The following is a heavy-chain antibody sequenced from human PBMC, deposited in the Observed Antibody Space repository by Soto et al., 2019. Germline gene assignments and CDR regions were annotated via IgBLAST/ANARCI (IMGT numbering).Heavy chain of an antibody. CDR2: ISSGGSAI. Sequence: EVQVVESGGGLVQPGGSLRLSCAASGFTLSSYEMIWVRQAPGKGLEWVSYISSGGSAIYYADSVKGRFTISRDSAKNSLYLQMNSLRAEDTAVYYCARVARYNGSPADYWGQGTLVTVSS. CDR3: ARVARYNGSPADY. D-gene: IGHD1-26*01. V-gene: IGHV3-48*03. J-gene: IGHJ4*02. CDR1: GFTLSSYE.